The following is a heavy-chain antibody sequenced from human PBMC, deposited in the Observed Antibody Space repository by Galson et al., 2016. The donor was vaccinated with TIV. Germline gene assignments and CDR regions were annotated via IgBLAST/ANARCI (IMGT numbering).Heavy chain of an antibody. D-gene: IGHD3-9*01. J-gene: IGHJ4*02. CDR3: ATSRGRYFDWLFGY. V-gene: IGHV1-24*01. Sequence: SVKVSCKVSGYTLTELSMHWVRQAPGKGLEWMGGFDPEDGETIYAQKFQGRVTMTEDTSTDTAYKELSSLRSEDTAVYYCATSRGRYFDWLFGYWGQGTLVTVSS. CDR1: GYTLTELS. CDR2: FDPEDGET.